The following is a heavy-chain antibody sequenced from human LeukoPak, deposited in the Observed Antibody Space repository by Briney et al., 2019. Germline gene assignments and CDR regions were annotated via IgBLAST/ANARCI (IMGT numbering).Heavy chain of an antibody. V-gene: IGHV4-34*01. Sequence: SETLSLTCAVYGGSFSAFHWNWIRQSPAKGLEWLGEMKQSGTPRYNPSLQSRVTISVDKSKNQFSLNVRSVTAADTAVYYCASRPFLYGFRSYFDNWAQGTLVTVSS. CDR1: GGSFSAFH. CDR2: MKQSGTP. J-gene: IGHJ4*02. CDR3: ASRPFLYGFRSYFDN. D-gene: IGHD3-10*01.